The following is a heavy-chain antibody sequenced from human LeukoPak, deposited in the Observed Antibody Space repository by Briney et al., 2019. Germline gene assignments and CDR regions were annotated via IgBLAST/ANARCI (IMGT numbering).Heavy chain of an antibody. CDR2: IIPIFGTA. CDR1: GGTFSSYA. CDR3: ARTHHDYGDPTAQYFDY. J-gene: IGHJ4*02. D-gene: IGHD4-17*01. Sequence: GASVKVSCKASGGTFSSYAISWVRQAPGQGLEWMGGIIPIFGTANYAQKFQGRVTITADESTSTAYMELSSLRSEDTAVYYCARTHHDYGDPTAQYFDYWGQGTLVTVSS. V-gene: IGHV1-69*13.